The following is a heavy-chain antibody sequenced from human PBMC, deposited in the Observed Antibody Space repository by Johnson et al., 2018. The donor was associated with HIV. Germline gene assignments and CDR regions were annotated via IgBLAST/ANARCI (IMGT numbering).Heavy chain of an antibody. V-gene: IGHV3-66*01. CDR1: GFTFSDNY. D-gene: IGHD3-16*01. CDR2: IYTDDST. Sequence: VQLVESGGGLVKPGGSLRLSCAASGFTFSDNYMSWIRQAPGKGLEWVSVIYTDDSTYYADSVKGRFTISRDNSKNTLYLQMNSLRAEDTAVYYCAREGEGGAFDIWGQGTMVTVSS. J-gene: IGHJ3*02. CDR3: AREGEGGAFDI.